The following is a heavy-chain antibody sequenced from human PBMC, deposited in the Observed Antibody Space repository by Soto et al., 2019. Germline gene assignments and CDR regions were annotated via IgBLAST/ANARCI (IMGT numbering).Heavy chain of an antibody. CDR1: GVTFSSYG. CDR3: AKEGSDYDILTGSGYYGMDV. CDR2: ISYDGSNK. V-gene: IGHV3-30*18. D-gene: IGHD3-9*01. J-gene: IGHJ6*02. Sequence: QPGGSLRLSCAASGVTFSSYGMHWVRQAPGKGLEWVAVISYDGSNKYYADSVKGRFTISRDNSKNTLYLQMNSLRAEDTAVYYCAKEGSDYDILTGSGYYGMDVWGQGTTVTVS.